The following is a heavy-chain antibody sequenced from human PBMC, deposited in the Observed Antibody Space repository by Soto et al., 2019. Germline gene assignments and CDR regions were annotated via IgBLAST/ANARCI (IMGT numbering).Heavy chain of an antibody. D-gene: IGHD6-19*01. J-gene: IGHJ6*02. CDR1: GGSFSGYD. Sequence: SETLSLTCAVYGGSFSGYDWSWIRQPPGKGLEWIGEINHSGSTNYNPSLKSRVTISVDTSKNQFSLKLSSVTAADTAVYYCARGSIAVAGRNYYYYYGMDVWGQGTTVTVSS. V-gene: IGHV4-34*01. CDR2: INHSGST. CDR3: ARGSIAVAGRNYYYYYGMDV.